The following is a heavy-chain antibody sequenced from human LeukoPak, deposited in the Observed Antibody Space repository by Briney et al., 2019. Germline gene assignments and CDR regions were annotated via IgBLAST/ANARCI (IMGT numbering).Heavy chain of an antibody. V-gene: IGHV7-4-1*02. Sequence: ASVKVSCKASGYTFTSYAMNWVRQAPGQGLEWMGWINTNTGNPTYAQGFTGRFVFSLDTSVSTAYLQISSLKAEDTAVYYCARVSDCSGGSCYGGKYYFDYWGQGTLVTVSS. D-gene: IGHD2-15*01. CDR1: GYTFTSYA. CDR2: INTNTGNP. J-gene: IGHJ4*02. CDR3: ARVSDCSGGSCYGGKYYFDY.